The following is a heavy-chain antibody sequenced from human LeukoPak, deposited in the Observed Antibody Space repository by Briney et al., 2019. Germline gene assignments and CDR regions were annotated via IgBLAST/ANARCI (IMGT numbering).Heavy chain of an antibody. V-gene: IGHV3-23*01. CDR2: ISGSGGST. CDR3: ARDLAWGAFDY. Sequence: GGSLRLSCAASGFTFSSYAMSWVRQAPGKRLEWVSGISGSGGSTYYADSVKGRFTISRDDSKSTLSLQMNSLRVEDTAVYYCARDLAWGAFDYWGQGTLVSVSS. D-gene: IGHD7-27*01. J-gene: IGHJ4*02. CDR1: GFTFSSYA.